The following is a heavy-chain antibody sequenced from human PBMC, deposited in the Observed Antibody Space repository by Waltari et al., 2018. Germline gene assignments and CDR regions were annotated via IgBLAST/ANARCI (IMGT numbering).Heavy chain of an antibody. CDR1: GYSFTNYW. Sequence: EVQLVQSGAEVKKPGESLKISCKGSGYSFTNYWSGWVRRMSGRGLEGMGCIYPGDSDITDRPSFQGQVTSSADKSISTAYLQWSSLKASDTAIYYCAKLNDSNAYYRGFDYWGQGTLVTVSS. D-gene: IGHD3-22*01. V-gene: IGHV5-51*03. CDR2: IYPGDSDI. CDR3: AKLNDSNAYYRGFDY. J-gene: IGHJ4*02.